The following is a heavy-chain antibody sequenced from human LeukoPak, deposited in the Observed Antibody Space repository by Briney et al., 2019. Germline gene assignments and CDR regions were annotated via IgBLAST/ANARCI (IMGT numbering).Heavy chain of an antibody. D-gene: IGHD3-10*01. CDR2: IYYSGST. CDR3: SRGLYYHGSGTYRPYSFDH. Sequence: SETLSLTCTVSGGSISSYYWSWIRQPPGKGLEWIGYIYYSGSTNYNPSLKSRVTISVDTSKNQFSLKLRSVTAADTAVYYCSRGLYYHGSGTYRPYSFDHWGQGTLVTVSS. V-gene: IGHV4-59*12. CDR1: GGSISSYY. J-gene: IGHJ4*02.